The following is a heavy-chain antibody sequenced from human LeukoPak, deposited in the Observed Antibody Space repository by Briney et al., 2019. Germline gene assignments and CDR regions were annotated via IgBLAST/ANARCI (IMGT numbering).Heavy chain of an antibody. CDR2: IDFSGIT. J-gene: IGHJ4*02. Sequence: SETLSLTCTVSGGSISIYYWSWLRQPPGKGLEWIGYIDFSGITKYNPSLKSRVTISADTSKNQFSLKLSSVTAADTAVYYCARGETYYDILTGYYPTFDYWGQGTLVTVSS. V-gene: IGHV4-59*01. CDR1: GGSISIYY. D-gene: IGHD3-9*01. CDR3: ARGETYYDILTGYYPTFDY.